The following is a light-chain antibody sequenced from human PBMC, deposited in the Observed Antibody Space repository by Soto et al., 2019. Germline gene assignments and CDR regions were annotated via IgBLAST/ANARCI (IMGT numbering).Light chain of an antibody. J-gene: IGKJ4*01. V-gene: IGKV3-20*01. CDR3: LQYNNGHT. Sequence: EIVLTQSPGTLSLSPGERATLSCRASQSIRSHYLAWYQQKPGQAPRLLISGAHNRAPGIPDRFSGSESGTEFTLRISRLEPEDFAVYDCLQYNNGHTFGGGTKVDIK. CDR1: QSIRSHY. CDR2: GAH.